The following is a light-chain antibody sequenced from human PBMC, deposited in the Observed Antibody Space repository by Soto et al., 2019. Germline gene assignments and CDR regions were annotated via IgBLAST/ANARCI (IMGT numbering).Light chain of an antibody. V-gene: IGLV2-8*01. J-gene: IGLJ2*01. CDR2: EVS. Sequence: QSVLTQPPSASGSPGQSVTISFTGTSSDVGGYNYVSWYQQHPGKAPKLMIYEVSKRPLGVPDRFSGSKSGNTASLTVSGLQAEDEADYYCSSYAGSNNLVFGGGTKLTVL. CDR1: SSDVGGYNY. CDR3: SSYAGSNNLV.